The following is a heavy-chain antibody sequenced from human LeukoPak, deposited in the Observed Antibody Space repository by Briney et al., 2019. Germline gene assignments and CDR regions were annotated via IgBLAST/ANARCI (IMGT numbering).Heavy chain of an antibody. J-gene: IGHJ4*02. CDR3: ARDMITFGGVRGLLDY. D-gene: IGHD3-16*01. CDR1: GFTFSSRDW. Sequence: GGSLRLSCVASGFTFSSRDWMTWVRQAPGKGLEWVANIKQDGSEKYYVDSVKGRFTISRDNAKNSLYLQMNSLRAEDTAVYYCARDMITFGGVRGLLDYWGQGTLVTVSS. V-gene: IGHV3-7*01. CDR2: IKQDGSEK.